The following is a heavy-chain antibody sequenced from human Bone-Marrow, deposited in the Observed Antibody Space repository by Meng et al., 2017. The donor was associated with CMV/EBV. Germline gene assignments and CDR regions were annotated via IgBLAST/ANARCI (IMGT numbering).Heavy chain of an antibody. CDR1: GFTFGDYA. CDR2: IRSKAYGETT. J-gene: IGHJ4*02. V-gene: IGHV3-49*04. D-gene: IGHD3-3*01. Sequence: GGSLRLSCTTSGFTFGDYAMTWVRQAPGKGLEWVGFIRSKAYGETTEYAASVKGRFTMSRDDSKSIAYLQMDGLKTEDTAVYYCTRFPQDFWSGYSYFDYWGQGKLVTVSS. CDR3: TRFPQDFWSGYSYFDY.